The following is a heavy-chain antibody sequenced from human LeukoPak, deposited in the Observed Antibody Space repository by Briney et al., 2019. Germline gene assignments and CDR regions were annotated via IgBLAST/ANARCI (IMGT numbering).Heavy chain of an antibody. J-gene: IGHJ6*02. V-gene: IGHV3-7*01. CDR2: IKQDGSEK. Sequence: PGGSLRLSCAASGFTFSSYWMSWVRQAPGKGLEWVANIKQDGSEKYYVDSVKGRFTISRDNAKNSLYLQMNSLRAEDTAVYYCXXXXXXXXXDYYYGMDVWGQGTTVTVSS. CDR3: XXXXXXXXXDYYYGMDV. CDR1: GFTFSSYW.